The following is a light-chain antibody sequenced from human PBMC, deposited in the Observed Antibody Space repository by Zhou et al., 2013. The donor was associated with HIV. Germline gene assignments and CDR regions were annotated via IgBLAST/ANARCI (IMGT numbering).Light chain of an antibody. CDR3: QQYGSSPYT. Sequence: EIVLTQSPDTLSLSPGERATLSCRASQSVSSSYLAWYQQKPGQAPRLFIYGASRRATGIPDRFSGSGSGTDFTLTITSLEPEDFAVYFCQQYGSSPYTFGQGTKLEIK. J-gene: IGKJ2*01. CDR2: GAS. CDR1: QSVSSSY. V-gene: IGKV3-20*01.